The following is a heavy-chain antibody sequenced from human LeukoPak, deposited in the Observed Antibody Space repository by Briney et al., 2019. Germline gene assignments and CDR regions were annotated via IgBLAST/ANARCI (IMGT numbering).Heavy chain of an antibody. D-gene: IGHD6-19*01. Sequence: PGESLKISCKGSGYSFTSYWIGWVRQMPGKGLEWMGIIYPGDSDTRYSSSFQGQVTISADKSINTAYLQWSSLKASDTAMYYCARLTYSSGWYAPFYWGQGTLVTVSS. J-gene: IGHJ4*02. CDR3: ARLTYSSGWYAPFY. V-gene: IGHV5-51*01. CDR1: GYSFTSYW. CDR2: IYPGDSDT.